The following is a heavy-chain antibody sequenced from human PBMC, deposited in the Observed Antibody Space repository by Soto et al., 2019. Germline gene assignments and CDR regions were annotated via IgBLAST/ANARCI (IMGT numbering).Heavy chain of an antibody. CDR1: GGTFSSYT. Sequence: QVQLVQSGAEVKKPGSSVKVSCKPSGGTFSSYTISWWRKAPGQGLEWMGRIIPILGIANYAQKFQGRVTITADKSTSTAYMELSSLRSEDTAVYYCAREKGYCSSTSCYETDPWGQGTLVTVSS. CDR3: AREKGYCSSTSCYETDP. D-gene: IGHD2-2*01. CDR2: IIPILGIA. V-gene: IGHV1-69*08. J-gene: IGHJ5*02.